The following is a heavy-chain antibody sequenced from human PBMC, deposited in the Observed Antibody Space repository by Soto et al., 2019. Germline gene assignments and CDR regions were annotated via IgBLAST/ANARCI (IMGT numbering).Heavy chain of an antibody. CDR3: ARVVCTQNDYGGNSEVCAFDI. Sequence: ASVKVSCKASGGTFSSYAISWVRQAPGQGLEWMGGIIPIFGTANYAQKFQGRVTITADESTSTAYMELSSLRSEDTAVYYCARVVCTQNDYGGNSEVCAFDIWGQGTMVTVSS. J-gene: IGHJ3*02. V-gene: IGHV1-69*13. D-gene: IGHD4-17*01. CDR1: GGTFSSYA. CDR2: IIPIFGTA.